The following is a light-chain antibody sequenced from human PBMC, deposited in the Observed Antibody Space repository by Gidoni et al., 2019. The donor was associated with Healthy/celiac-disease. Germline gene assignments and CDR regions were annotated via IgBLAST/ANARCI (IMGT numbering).Light chain of an antibody. CDR3: QHYNSYSPT. CDR2: DAS. Sequence: DIQMTQSTSTLSASVGDRVTITCRASQSISSWLAWYQQKPGKAPMLLIYDASSLESGVPSRCSGSGSATEFTLTISSLQPDDCATYYCQHYNSYSPTFGGGTKVEIK. CDR1: QSISSW. V-gene: IGKV1-5*01. J-gene: IGKJ4*01.